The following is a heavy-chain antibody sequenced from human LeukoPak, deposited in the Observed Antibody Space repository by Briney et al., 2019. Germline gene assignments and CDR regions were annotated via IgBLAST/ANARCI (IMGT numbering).Heavy chain of an antibody. V-gene: IGHV4-59*08. D-gene: IGHD3-10*01. CDR2: IYYSGST. CDR3: ARGFGDDY. J-gene: IGHJ4*02. Sequence: SETLSLTCTVSGGSISSYYWSWLRQPPGKGLEWIGYIYYSGSTNYNPSLKSRVTISVDTSKNQFSLKLSSVTAADTAVYYRARGFGDDYWGQGTLVTVSS. CDR1: GGSISSYY.